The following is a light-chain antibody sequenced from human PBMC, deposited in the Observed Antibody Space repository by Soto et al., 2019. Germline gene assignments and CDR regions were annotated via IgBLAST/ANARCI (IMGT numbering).Light chain of an antibody. CDR2: DAS. CDR1: QGISSA. CDR3: QQFNSYPHELT. J-gene: IGKJ4*01. Sequence: AIQLTQSPSSLSASVGDRVTITCRASQGISSALAWYQQKPGKAPKLLIYDASSLESGVPSRFSGSGSGTDITLTISSLQPEDFATYYCQQFNSYPHELTFGGGTKVEIK. V-gene: IGKV1-13*02.